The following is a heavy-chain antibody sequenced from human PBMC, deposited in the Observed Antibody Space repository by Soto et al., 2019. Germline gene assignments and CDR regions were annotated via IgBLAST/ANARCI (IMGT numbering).Heavy chain of an antibody. V-gene: IGHV4-59*01. D-gene: IGHD6-19*01. CDR3: ARGLSIAVDPSDY. CDR2: IYYSGST. Sequence: PSETLSLTCTVSGGSISSYYWNWIRQPPGKGLEWIGYIYYSGSTNYNPSLKSRVTISLDTSKNQFSLKLSSVTAADTAVYYCARGLSIAVDPSDYWGQGTLVTVSS. J-gene: IGHJ4*02. CDR1: GGSISSYY.